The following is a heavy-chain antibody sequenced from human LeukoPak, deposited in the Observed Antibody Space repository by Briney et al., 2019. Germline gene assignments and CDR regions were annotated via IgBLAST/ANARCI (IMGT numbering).Heavy chain of an antibody. D-gene: IGHD5-24*01. Sequence: ASVKVSCKASGYTFTSYAIHWVRQAPGQRLEWMGWINAGNGQTKYSQKFQRRVTITRDTSASTAYMELSSLRSEDTAVYYCARAGVVEMATIGFDYWGQGTLVTVSS. J-gene: IGHJ4*02. CDR1: GYTFTSYA. CDR3: ARAGVVEMATIGFDY. V-gene: IGHV1-3*01. CDR2: INAGNGQT.